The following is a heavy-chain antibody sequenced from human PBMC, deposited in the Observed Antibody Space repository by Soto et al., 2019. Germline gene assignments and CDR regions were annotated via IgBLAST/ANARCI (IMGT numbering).Heavy chain of an antibody. CDR3: ARGGVRLDV. J-gene: IGHJ6*02. Sequence: QVHLVQFGAEVKKPGSSLRVSCKASGGSFHYSAVNWVRQVPGQGLEWMGGIIPIFGKANYPQKTQGSVTITADASTRTVYMEVTSLRSGDTAIYYCARGGVRLDVWGQGTTVTVSS. D-gene: IGHD6-6*01. V-gene: IGHV1-69*12. CDR1: GGSFHYSA. CDR2: IIPIFGKA.